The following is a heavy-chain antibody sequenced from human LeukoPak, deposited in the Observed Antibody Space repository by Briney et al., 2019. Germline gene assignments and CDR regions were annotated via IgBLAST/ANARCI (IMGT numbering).Heavy chain of an antibody. J-gene: IGHJ4*02. D-gene: IGHD5-18*01. Sequence: PGGSLRLSCAASGFTFSSYSMNWVRQAPGKGLEWVSSISSSSSYIYYADSVKGRFTISRDNAKNSLYLQMNSLRAEDTAVYYCARTKVDTAMVFDYWGQGTLVTVSS. CDR3: ARTKVDTAMVFDY. CDR2: ISSSSSYI. CDR1: GFTFSSYS. V-gene: IGHV3-21*01.